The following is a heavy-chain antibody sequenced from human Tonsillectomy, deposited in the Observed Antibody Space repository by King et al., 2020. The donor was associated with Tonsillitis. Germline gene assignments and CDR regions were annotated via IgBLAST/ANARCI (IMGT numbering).Heavy chain of an antibody. V-gene: IGHV3-23*04. Sequence: QLVESGGGLVQPGGSLRLSCAASGFTFSSYAMSWVRQAPGKGLEWVSSMSGSGGSTYYADSVKGRFTISRDNSKNTLYLQMNSLRAEDTAVYYCAKVLSIAVAGKLDYWGQGTLVTVSS. D-gene: IGHD6-19*01. CDR1: GFTFSSYA. CDR3: AKVLSIAVAGKLDY. CDR2: MSGSGGST. J-gene: IGHJ4*02.